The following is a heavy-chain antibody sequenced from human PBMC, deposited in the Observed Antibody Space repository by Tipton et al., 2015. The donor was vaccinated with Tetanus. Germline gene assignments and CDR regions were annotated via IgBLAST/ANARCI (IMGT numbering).Heavy chain of an antibody. CDR2: IDPSDSYT. J-gene: IGHJ2*01. V-gene: IGHV5-10-1*01. CDR1: GYSFTSYW. CDR3: ARRGYYSSTSCRPYGYFDL. Sequence: QLVQSGAEVKKHGESLRISCKGSGYSFTSYWISWVRQMPGKGLEWMGRIDPSDSYTNYSPSFQGPVTISADKSISTAYLQWIRLKASDPAMHYCARRGYYSSTSCRPYGYFDLGGRVTRVTVSA. D-gene: IGHD2-2*01.